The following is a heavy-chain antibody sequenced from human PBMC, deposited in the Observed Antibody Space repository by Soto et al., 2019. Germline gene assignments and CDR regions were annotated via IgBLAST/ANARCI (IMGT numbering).Heavy chain of an antibody. V-gene: IGHV3-33*08. CDR3: ARDDGLSSTNVKAFDI. CDR2: MSYDGSDT. Sequence: PGGSLRLSCVGSGFIFSNNGMHWVRQTPGKGLEWVAFMSYDGSDTFYADSVKGRFTISRDNAKKLLYLQMDSLRAEDTAVYYCARDDGLSSTNVKAFDIWGQGTKVTVSS. J-gene: IGHJ3*02. D-gene: IGHD2-2*01. CDR1: GFIFSNNG.